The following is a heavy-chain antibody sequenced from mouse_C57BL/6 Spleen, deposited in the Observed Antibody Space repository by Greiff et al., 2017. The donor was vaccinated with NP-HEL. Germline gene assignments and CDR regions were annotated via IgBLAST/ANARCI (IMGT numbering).Heavy chain of an antibody. CDR2: IYPGNSDT. Sequence: EVQLQQSGTVLARPGASVKMSCKTSGYTFTSYWMHWVKQRPGQGLEWIGAIYPGNSDTSYNQKFKGKAKLTAVTSASTAYMELSSLTNEDSAVYYCTRERADGYYPFADWGQGTLVTVSA. CDR1: GYTFTSYW. CDR3: TRERADGYYPFAD. D-gene: IGHD2-3*01. V-gene: IGHV1-5*01. J-gene: IGHJ3*01.